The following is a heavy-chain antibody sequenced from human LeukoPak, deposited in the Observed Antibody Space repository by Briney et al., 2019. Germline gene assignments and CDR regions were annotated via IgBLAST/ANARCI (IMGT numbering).Heavy chain of an antibody. V-gene: IGHV3-33*06. CDR1: GFTFSSYG. D-gene: IGHD3-22*01. J-gene: IGHJ4*02. CDR2: IWYDGSNK. CDR3: AKTGNYYDSSGYCLDY. Sequence: PGRSLRLSCAASGFTFSSYGMHWVRQAPGKGLEWVAVIWYDGSNKYYADSVKGRFTISRDNSKNTLYLQVNSLRAEDTAVYYCAKTGNYYDSSGYCLDYWGQGTLVTVSS.